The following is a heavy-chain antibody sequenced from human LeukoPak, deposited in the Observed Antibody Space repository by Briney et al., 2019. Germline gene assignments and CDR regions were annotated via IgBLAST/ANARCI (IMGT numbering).Heavy chain of an antibody. V-gene: IGHV3-30-3*02. CDR3: AKYPRNDFWSGRPEGG. CDR1: GFTFSTYA. D-gene: IGHD3-3*01. J-gene: IGHJ4*02. CDR2: ISYDGSNK. Sequence: GGSLRLSCAASGFTFSTYAMHWVRQAPGKGLEWVAVISYDGSNKYYADSVKGRFTISRDNSKNTLYLQMNSLRAEDTAVYYCAKYPRNDFWSGRPEGGWGQGTLVTVSS.